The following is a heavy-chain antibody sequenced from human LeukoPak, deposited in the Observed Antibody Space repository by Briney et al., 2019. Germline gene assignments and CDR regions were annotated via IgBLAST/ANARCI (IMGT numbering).Heavy chain of an antibody. CDR2: INHSGST. V-gene: IGHV4-34*01. Sequence: SETLSLTCAVYGGSFSGYYWSWIRQPPGKGLEWIGEINHSGSTNYNPSLKSRVTISVDTSKNQFSLKLSSVTAADTAVYYCARDYGRYNESSGYIDYWGQGTLVTVSS. CDR1: GGSFSGYY. CDR3: ARDYGRYNESSGYIDY. D-gene: IGHD3-22*01. J-gene: IGHJ4*02.